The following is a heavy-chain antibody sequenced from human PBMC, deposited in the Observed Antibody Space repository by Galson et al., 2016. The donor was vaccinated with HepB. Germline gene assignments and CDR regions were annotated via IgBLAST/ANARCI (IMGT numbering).Heavy chain of an antibody. D-gene: IGHD1-26*01. V-gene: IGHV3-30-3*01. Sequence: SLRLSCAASGFILSTYPIHWVLQAPDKGLEWVAVISYDGSKKYYVDSLKGRFTISRDNSRSTVYLQMNSLRADDTAVYYCAGGSGSYLGWVFDLWGRGALVTVSS. CDR3: AGGSGSYLGWVFDL. CDR2: ISYDGSKK. J-gene: IGHJ2*01. CDR1: GFILSTYP.